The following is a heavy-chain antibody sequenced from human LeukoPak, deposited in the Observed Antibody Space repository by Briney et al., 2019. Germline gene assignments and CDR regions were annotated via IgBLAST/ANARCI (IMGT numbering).Heavy chain of an antibody. CDR3: SLWFGELLG. D-gene: IGHD3-10*01. Sequence: SVKVSCKASGDTFYIYAISWVRQAPGQGLEWMGRIIPVLDIANYAQKFQGRVTITADTSTSTAYMELRSLRSDDTAVYYCSLWFGELLGWGQGTLVTVSS. V-gene: IGHV1-69*04. CDR2: IIPVLDIA. J-gene: IGHJ4*02. CDR1: GDTFYIYA.